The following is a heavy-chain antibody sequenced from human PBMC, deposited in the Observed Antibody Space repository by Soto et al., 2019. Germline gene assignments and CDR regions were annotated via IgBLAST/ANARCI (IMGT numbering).Heavy chain of an antibody. J-gene: IGHJ4*02. D-gene: IGHD4-17*01. V-gene: IGHV3-11*01. Sequence: GGSLRLSCVASGFTFSDYYIHWIRRAPGQGLEWISYISGNGEIIQYAASARGRFTISRDNAENSVYLEMDSLRAEDTALYYCARDVDADFRTDFDYWGRGTLVTVSS. CDR2: ISGNGEII. CDR3: ARDVDADFRTDFDY. CDR1: GFTFSDYY.